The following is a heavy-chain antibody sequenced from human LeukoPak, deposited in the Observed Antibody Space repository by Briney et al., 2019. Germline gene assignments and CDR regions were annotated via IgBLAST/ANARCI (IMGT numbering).Heavy chain of an antibody. V-gene: IGHV3-7*01. CDR2: IKQDGSEK. Sequence: GGSLRLSCAASGFTFSSYWMSWVRQAPGKGLEWVANIKQDGSEKYYVDSVKGRFTISRDNAKNSLYLQMNSLRAEDTAVYYCARVGYYYGSGSYYFYYYMDVWGKGTTVTISS. J-gene: IGHJ6*03. CDR1: GFTFSSYW. CDR3: ARVGYYYGSGSYYFYYYMDV. D-gene: IGHD3-10*01.